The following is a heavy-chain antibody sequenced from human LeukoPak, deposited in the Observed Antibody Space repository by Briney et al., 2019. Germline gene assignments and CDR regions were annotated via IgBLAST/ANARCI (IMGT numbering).Heavy chain of an antibody. Sequence: GESLKISYKGSGYSFTNYWIAWVRQMPGKGLEWMGIIHPGDSNTRYSPSFQGQVTISVDKSITTAYLQWSSLKASDTAVYYCATGRYCSGTTCYSSLDFWGQGTLVTVSS. V-gene: IGHV5-51*01. CDR2: IHPGDSNT. CDR1: GYSFTNYW. J-gene: IGHJ4*02. D-gene: IGHD2-15*01. CDR3: ATGRYCSGTTCYSSLDF.